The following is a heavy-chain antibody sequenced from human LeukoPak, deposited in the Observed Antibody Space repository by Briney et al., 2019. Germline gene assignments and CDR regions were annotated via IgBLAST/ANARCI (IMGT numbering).Heavy chain of an antibody. CDR2: ISSSSSYT. D-gene: IGHD6-13*01. J-gene: IGHJ4*02. Sequence: GGSLRLSCAASGFTFSDYYMSWIRQAPGKGLEWVSYISSSSSYTNCADSVKGRFTISRDNAKNSLYLQMNSLRAEDTAVYYCASQGPYSSSWYGDYFDYWGQGTLVTVSS. CDR3: ASQGPYSSSWYGDYFDY. V-gene: IGHV3-11*03. CDR1: GFTFSDYY.